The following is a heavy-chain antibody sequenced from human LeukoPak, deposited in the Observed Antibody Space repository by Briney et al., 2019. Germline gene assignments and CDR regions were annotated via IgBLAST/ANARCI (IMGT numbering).Heavy chain of an antibody. Sequence: SETLSLTCTVSGGSISSYYWSWIRQPPGKGLEWIGYIYHSGSTYYNPSLKSRVTISVDRSKNQFSLKLSSVTAADTAVYYCARGITIFGVVTKYYYYMDVWGKGTTVTVSS. CDR2: IYHSGST. CDR1: GGSISSYY. D-gene: IGHD3-3*01. CDR3: ARGITIFGVVTKYYYYMDV. J-gene: IGHJ6*03. V-gene: IGHV4-59*12.